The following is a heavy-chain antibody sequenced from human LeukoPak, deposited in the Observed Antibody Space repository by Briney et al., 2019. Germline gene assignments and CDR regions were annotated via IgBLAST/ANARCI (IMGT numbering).Heavy chain of an antibody. V-gene: IGHV1-18*04. CDR3: ARDMLSQNYYYGSGSYLDY. Sequence: GASVKVSCKASGYTFTSYGISWVRQAPGPGLEWMGWISAYNGNTNYAQKLQGRVTMTTDTSTSTAYMELRSLRSDDTAVYYCARDMLSQNYYYGSGSYLDYWGQGTLVTVSS. J-gene: IGHJ4*02. CDR2: ISAYNGNT. CDR1: GYTFTSYG. D-gene: IGHD3-10*01.